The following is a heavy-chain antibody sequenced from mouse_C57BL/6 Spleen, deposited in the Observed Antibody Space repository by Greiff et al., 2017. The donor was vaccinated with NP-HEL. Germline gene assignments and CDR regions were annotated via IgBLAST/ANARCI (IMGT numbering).Heavy chain of an antibody. CDR1: GFTFSDYY. Sequence: EVKLVESEGGLVQPGSSMKLSCTASGFTFSDYYMAWVRQVPEKGLEWVANINYDGSSTYYLDSLKSRFIISRDNAKNILYLQMSSLKSEDTATYYCARGGWGYYFDYWGQGTTLTVSS. V-gene: IGHV5-16*01. J-gene: IGHJ2*01. CDR2: INYDGSST. CDR3: ARGGWGYYFDY.